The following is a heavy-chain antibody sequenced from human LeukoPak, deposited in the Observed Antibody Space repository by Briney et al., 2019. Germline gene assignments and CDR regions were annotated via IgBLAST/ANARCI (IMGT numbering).Heavy chain of an antibody. CDR2: IRSDPDGGTA. J-gene: IGHJ4*02. D-gene: IGHD3-9*01. CDR3: ARRPDILTGYTYYFDY. V-gene: IGHV3-15*01. CDR1: GFIFSRKW. Sequence: GGSLRLSCAASGFIFSRKWMSWVRQAPGKGLEWVGRIRSDPDGGTADYAAPVKGRFTISRDDSKNTVSLEMKSLKDEDTAVYYCARRPDILTGYTYYFDYWGQGTLVTVSS.